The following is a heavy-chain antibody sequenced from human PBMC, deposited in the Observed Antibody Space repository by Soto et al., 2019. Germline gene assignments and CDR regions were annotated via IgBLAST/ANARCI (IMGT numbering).Heavy chain of an antibody. CDR3: ARSRQLVRGLDY. CDR1: GYTFPCYY. CDR2: INPNSGGT. D-gene: IGHD6-6*01. V-gene: IGHV1-2*04. J-gene: IGHJ4*02. Sequence: SVKVSCNASGYTFPCYYMHWVRQAPGQGLEWMGWINPNSGGTNYAQKFQGCVTMTRDTSISTAYMELSRLRSDDTAVYYCARSRQLVRGLDYWGQGTLVTVS.